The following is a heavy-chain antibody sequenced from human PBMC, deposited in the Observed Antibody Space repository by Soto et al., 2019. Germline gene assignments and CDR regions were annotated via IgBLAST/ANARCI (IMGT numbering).Heavy chain of an antibody. Sequence: QVQLVQSGAEVKKYGSSVKVSCKASGGTFSRYAISWVRQAPGQGLVWMGGITPMFGTANYAQKFQGRVTITADESTSTAYMELSSLRSDDTAVYYCAQTLGLAVAGPGRFDLWGRGTLVTVSS. CDR1: GGTFSRYA. J-gene: IGHJ2*01. CDR3: AQTLGLAVAGPGRFDL. CDR2: ITPMFGTA. D-gene: IGHD6-19*01. V-gene: IGHV1-69*12.